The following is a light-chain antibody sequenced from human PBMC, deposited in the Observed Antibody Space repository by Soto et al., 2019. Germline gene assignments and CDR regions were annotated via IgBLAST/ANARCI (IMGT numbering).Light chain of an antibody. Sequence: EFVLTQSPGTLSLSPGERVTVPCRSSQTVRNNYFAWYQQQPGQAPRLLIHAASTRAPGFPARFSGSASGTDFTLTISRLEPEDVAVYYCQQYDRSPGTFGQGTKVDIK. V-gene: IGKV3-20*01. CDR1: QTVRNNY. J-gene: IGKJ1*01. CDR3: QQYDRSPGT. CDR2: AAS.